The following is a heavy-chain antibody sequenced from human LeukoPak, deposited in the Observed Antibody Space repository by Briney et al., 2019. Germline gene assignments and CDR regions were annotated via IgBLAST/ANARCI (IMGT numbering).Heavy chain of an antibody. J-gene: IGHJ6*02. CDR3: AKDMGTGMAVAGTPWGNYYYYGMDV. V-gene: IGHV3-9*01. Sequence: GRSLRLSCAASGFTFDDYAMHWVRQAPGKGLEWVSGISWNSGSIGYADSVKGRFTISRDNAKNSLYLQMNSLRAEDTALYYCAKDMGTGMAVAGTPWGNYYYYGMDVWGQGTTVTVSS. CDR2: ISWNSGSI. D-gene: IGHD6-19*01. CDR1: GFTFDDYA.